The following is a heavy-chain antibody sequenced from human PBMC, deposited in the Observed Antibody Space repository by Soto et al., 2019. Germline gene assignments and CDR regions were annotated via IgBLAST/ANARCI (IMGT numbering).Heavy chain of an antibody. CDR2: IHHIGST. CDR1: GVSFDGYY. D-gene: IGHD3-3*01. CDR3: ARGVDSSSAYLF. J-gene: IGHJ4*02. V-gene: IGHV4-34*01. Sequence: PSGTLSLTCALYGVSFDGYYWSWIRQSPGKGLEWIGEIHHIGSTKYNPSLKSRVSLSVDTSTKQFSLKMTSMTAADRGVYYCARGVDSSSAYLFWGQGTPVTVSS.